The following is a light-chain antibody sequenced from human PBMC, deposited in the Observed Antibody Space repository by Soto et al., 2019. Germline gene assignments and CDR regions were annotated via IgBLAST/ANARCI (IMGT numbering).Light chain of an antibody. CDR3: QHRNNWPPDAT. Sequence: EIVLTQSPATLSLSPGETATLSCRASQSVSSYLAWYQQKPGQAPRLLIYDASKMATGIPARFSGSGSVTDFTLTISSLEPEDFAVYYCQHRNNWPPDATFGQGTRLEIK. CDR2: DAS. J-gene: IGKJ2*01. CDR1: QSVSSY. V-gene: IGKV3-11*01.